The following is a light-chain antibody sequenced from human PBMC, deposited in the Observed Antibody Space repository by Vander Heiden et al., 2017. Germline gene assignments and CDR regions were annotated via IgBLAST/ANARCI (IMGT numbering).Light chain of an antibody. CDR3: QQRSNWPLT. CDR1: QSVSSY. Sequence: EIVLTQSPATLSLSPGETATLSCRASQSVSSYLAWYQQKPGQAPRLLIFDASNRATGIPARFSGSGSGTDFTLTISSLEPEDFALYHCQQRSNWPLTFGGGTKVEIK. V-gene: IGKV3-11*01. CDR2: DAS. J-gene: IGKJ4*01.